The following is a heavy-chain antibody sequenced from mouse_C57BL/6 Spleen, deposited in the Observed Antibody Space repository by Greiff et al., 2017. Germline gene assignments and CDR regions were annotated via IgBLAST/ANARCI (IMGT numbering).Heavy chain of an antibody. CDR3: TRDEYYGSSGYFDV. V-gene: IGHV5-9-1*02. D-gene: IGHD1-1*01. CDR2: ISSGGDYI. Sequence: DVMLVESGEGLVKPGGSLKLSCAASGFTFSSYAMSWVRQTPEKRLEWVAYISSGGDYIYYADTVKGRFTISRDNARNTLYLQMSSLKSEDTAMYYCTRDEYYGSSGYFDVWGTGTTVTVSS. CDR1: GFTFSSYA. J-gene: IGHJ1*03.